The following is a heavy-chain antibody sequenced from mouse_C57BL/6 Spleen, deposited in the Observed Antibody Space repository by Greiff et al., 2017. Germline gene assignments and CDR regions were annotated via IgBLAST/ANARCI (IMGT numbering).Heavy chain of an antibody. J-gene: IGHJ1*03. D-gene: IGHD1-1*01. CDR2: LWSGGST. V-gene: IGHV2-4*01. CDR1: GFSLTSYG. CDR3: AKNYYYCSTWYFDV. Sequence: VKLVESGPGLVQPSQSLSITCTVSGFSLTSYGVHWVRQPPGKGLAWLGVLWSGGSTDYNAAFISRLSISKDNSKSQVFFKMNSLQADDTAIYYWAKNYYYCSTWYFDVWGTGTTVTVSS.